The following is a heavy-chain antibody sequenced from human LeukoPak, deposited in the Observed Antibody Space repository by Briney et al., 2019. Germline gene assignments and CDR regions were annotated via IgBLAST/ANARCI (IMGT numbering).Heavy chain of an antibody. D-gene: IGHD2-8*01. CDR2: ISGSGGST. CDR3: AKGNIVLMVYATLDY. Sequence: GGSLRLSCAASGFTFSSYAMSWVRQAPGKGLEWVSAISGSGGSTYYADSVKGRFTISRDNSKNTLYLQMNSLRAEDTAAYYCAKGNIVLMVYATLDYWGQGTLVTVSS. J-gene: IGHJ4*02. CDR1: GFTFSSYA. V-gene: IGHV3-23*01.